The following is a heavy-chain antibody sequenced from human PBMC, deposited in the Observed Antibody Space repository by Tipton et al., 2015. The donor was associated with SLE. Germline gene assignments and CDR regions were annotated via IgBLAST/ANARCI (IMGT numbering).Heavy chain of an antibody. J-gene: IGHJ3*02. CDR3: ARQPAAFDI. CDR2: IYYSGST. CDR1: GGSISSRDYH. V-gene: IGHV4-39*01. Sequence: TLSLTCTVSGGSISSRDYHWGWIRQPPGKGLEWIGNIYYSGSTYHNPSLKSRVTISVDTSKNLFSRKLSSVTAADTAVYYCARQPAAFDIWGQGTRVTVSS.